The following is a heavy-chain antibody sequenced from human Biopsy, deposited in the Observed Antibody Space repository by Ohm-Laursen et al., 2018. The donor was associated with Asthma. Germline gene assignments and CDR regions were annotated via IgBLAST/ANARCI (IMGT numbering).Heavy chain of an antibody. D-gene: IGHD2-15*01. CDR1: GVSIRSYY. V-gene: IGHV4-59*07. CDR3: AGFCSGGNCPDH. J-gene: IGHJ4*02. CDR2: IHYSGST. Sequence: SDTLSLTCTVSGVSIRSYYWTWIRQPLGKGLEWIGNIHYSGSTYSNPSLKSRVIISVDTSKKQISLRLSSVIAADTAVYYCAGFCSGGNCPDHWGQGTLVTVSS.